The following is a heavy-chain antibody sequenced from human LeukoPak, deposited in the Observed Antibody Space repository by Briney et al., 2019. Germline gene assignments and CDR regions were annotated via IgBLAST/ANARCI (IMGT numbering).Heavy chain of an antibody. CDR1: GGTFSSYA. Sequence: SVKVSCKASGGTFSSYAISWVRQAPGQGLEWMGGIIPIFGTANYAQKFQGRVTITADESTSTAYMELSSLRSEDTAVYYCARDVISAWDEYSSGWYGLFDYWGQGTLVTVSS. CDR3: ARDVISAWDEYSSGWYGLFDY. CDR2: IIPIFGTA. J-gene: IGHJ4*02. V-gene: IGHV1-69*13. D-gene: IGHD6-19*01.